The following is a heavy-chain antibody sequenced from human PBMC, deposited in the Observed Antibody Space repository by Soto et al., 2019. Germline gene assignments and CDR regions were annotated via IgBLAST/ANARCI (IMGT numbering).Heavy chain of an antibody. CDR3: AKGFEYSSSWSSTDYGMDV. Sequence: GSLRLSCAASGFTFSSYAMSWVRQAPGKGLEWVSAISGSGGSTYYADSVKGRFTISRDNSKNTLYLQMNSLRAEDTAVYYCAKGFEYSSSWSSTDYGMDVWGQGTTVTVSS. J-gene: IGHJ6*02. D-gene: IGHD6-13*01. V-gene: IGHV3-23*01. CDR1: GFTFSSYA. CDR2: ISGSGGST.